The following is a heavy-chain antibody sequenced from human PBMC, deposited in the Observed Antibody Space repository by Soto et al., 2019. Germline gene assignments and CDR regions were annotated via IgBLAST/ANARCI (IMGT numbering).Heavy chain of an antibody. D-gene: IGHD6-19*01. CDR3: ARGRWERFGVAGTTDYYYYYGMDV. J-gene: IGHJ6*02. V-gene: IGHV4-34*01. CDR1: GGSFSGYY. CDR2: INHSGST. Sequence: SETLSLTCAVYGGSFSGYYWSWIRQPPGKGLEWIGEINHSGSTNYNPSLKSRVTISVDTSKNQFSLKLSSVTAADTAVYYCARGRWERFGVAGTTDYYYYYGMDVWGQGTTVTGSS.